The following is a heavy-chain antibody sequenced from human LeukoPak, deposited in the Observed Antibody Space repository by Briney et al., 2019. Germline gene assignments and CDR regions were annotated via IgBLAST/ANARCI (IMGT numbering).Heavy chain of an antibody. V-gene: IGHV3-74*01. Sequence: GGSLRLSCAASGFTFSSYWMHWVRQAPGKGLVWVSRINSDGSSTSYADSVKGRFTISRDNAKNSLYLQMNSLRAEDTALYYCARVAGRATSDYYFDYWGQGTLVTVSS. CDR3: ARVAGRATSDYYFDY. CDR1: GFTFSSYW. CDR2: INSDGSST. D-gene: IGHD1-26*01. J-gene: IGHJ4*02.